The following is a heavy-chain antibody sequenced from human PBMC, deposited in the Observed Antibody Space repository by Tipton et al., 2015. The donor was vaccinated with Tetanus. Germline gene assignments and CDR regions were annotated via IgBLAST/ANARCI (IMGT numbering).Heavy chain of an antibody. Sequence: TLSLTCTVSGGSISSSYWNWIRQPPGKGLEWIGYIFYSGSTNYNPSLKSRVTISVDTSKNQFSLKPSSVTAADTAVYYCARHGGRLAYYYYGMDVWGQGTTVTVSS. V-gene: IGHV4-59*01. CDR2: IFYSGST. CDR1: GGSISSSY. CDR3: ARHGGRLAYYYYGMDV. D-gene: IGHD3-16*01. J-gene: IGHJ6*02.